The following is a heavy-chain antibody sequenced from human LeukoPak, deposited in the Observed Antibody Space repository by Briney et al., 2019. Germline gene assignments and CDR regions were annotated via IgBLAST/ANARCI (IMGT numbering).Heavy chain of an antibody. CDR1: GYTFTSNY. V-gene: IGHV1-46*01. Sequence: ASVKVSCKASGYTFTSNYIHWVRQAPGQGLEWMGMIYPRDGSTSYAQKLQGRVTVTRDTSTSTVHMELSGLRSEDTAVYYCARDQEGFDYWGQGTLVTVSS. J-gene: IGHJ4*02. CDR2: IYPRDGST. CDR3: ARDQEGFDY.